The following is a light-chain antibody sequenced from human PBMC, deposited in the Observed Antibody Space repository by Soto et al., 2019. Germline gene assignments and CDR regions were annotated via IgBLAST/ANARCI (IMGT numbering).Light chain of an antibody. V-gene: IGKV1-17*01. CDR2: AAS. CDR1: QAIRND. J-gene: IGKJ1*01. Sequence: DIQMTQSPSSLSASVGDRVTITCRASQAIRNDLAWYQQKPGKAPKLLIYAASSLQSGVPSRFSGSGSGTDFTFTISSLQPEDFATYYCQQGSSFPWTFGQGTKVDI. CDR3: QQGSSFPWT.